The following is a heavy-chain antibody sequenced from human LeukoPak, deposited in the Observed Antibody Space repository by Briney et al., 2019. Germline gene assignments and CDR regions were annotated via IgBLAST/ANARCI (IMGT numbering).Heavy chain of an antibody. CDR1: GYTFTSYA. Sequence: ASVKVSCKASGYTFTSYAMNWVRQAPGQGLEWMGWINTNTGNPTYAQGFTGRFVFSLDTSVSTAYLQISSLKAEDTAVYYCARSVSSSSWRNDAFDIWGQGTMVTVSS. CDR3: ARSVSSSSWRNDAFDI. CDR2: INTNTGNP. V-gene: IGHV7-4-1*02. D-gene: IGHD6-13*01. J-gene: IGHJ3*02.